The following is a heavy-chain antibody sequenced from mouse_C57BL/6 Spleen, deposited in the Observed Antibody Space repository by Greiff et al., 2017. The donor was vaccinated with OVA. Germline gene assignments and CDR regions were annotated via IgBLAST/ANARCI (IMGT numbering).Heavy chain of an antibody. V-gene: IGHV5-17*01. CDR1: GFTFTDYG. CDR2: ISSGSSTI. J-gene: IGHJ4*01. Sequence: EVQLMQSGAGLVKPGGSLKLSCAASGFTFTDYGMHWVRQTPEKGLEWVAYISSGSSTIYYADTVKGRFTLTRDNAKNTLFLQMTSLRSEDTAKYYCARGYYGSSHYWGQGTSVTVSA. CDR3: ARGYYGSSHY. D-gene: IGHD1-1*01.